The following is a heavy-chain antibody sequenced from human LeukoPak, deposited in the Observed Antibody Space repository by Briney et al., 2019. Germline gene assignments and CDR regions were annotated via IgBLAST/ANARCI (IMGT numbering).Heavy chain of an antibody. J-gene: IGHJ6*03. Sequence: SVKVSCKASGGTFSSYAISWVRQAPGQGLEWMGRIIPIFGTANYAQKFQGRVTITADKSTSTAYMELSSLRSEDTAVYYCARVGFLETYYYVDVWGKGTTVTVSS. CDR2: IIPIFGTA. CDR3: ARVGFLETYYYVDV. CDR1: GGTFSSYA. V-gene: IGHV1-69*06. D-gene: IGHD3-3*02.